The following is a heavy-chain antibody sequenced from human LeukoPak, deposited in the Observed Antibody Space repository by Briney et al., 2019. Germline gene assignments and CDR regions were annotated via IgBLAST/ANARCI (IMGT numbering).Heavy chain of an antibody. CDR3: AKDGPTMVRGVAYHDY. Sequence: GGSLRLSCAASGFTFSSYAMSWVRQAPGKGLEWVSAISGSGGSTYYADSVKGRFTISRDNSKNTLYLQMNSLRAEDTAVYYCAKDGPTMVRGVAYHDYWGQGTLVTVSS. CDR2: ISGSGGST. D-gene: IGHD3-10*01. CDR1: GFTFSSYA. V-gene: IGHV3-23*01. J-gene: IGHJ4*02.